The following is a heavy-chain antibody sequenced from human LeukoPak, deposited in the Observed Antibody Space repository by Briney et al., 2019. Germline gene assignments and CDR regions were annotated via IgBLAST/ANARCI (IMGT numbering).Heavy chain of an antibody. CDR2: ISGSVGTT. V-gene: IGHV3-23*01. D-gene: IGHD2-15*01. CDR3: ARACSGGTCYFVAFDV. Sequence: PGGSLRLSCAASGFTFSSYAMSWVRQAPGKGLEWVSAISGSVGTTYYADSVKGRFTISRDNSKNTLYLQMNSPRGDDTAVYYCARACSGGTCYFVAFDVWGQGTMVTSST. CDR1: GFTFSSYA. J-gene: IGHJ3*01.